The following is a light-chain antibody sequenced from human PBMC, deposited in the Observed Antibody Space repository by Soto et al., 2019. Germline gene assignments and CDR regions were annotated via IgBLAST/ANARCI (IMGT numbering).Light chain of an antibody. J-gene: IGKJ1*01. V-gene: IGKV2-30*01. CDR1: QSLVFTDGNTY. CDR3: MQGTHWPRT. CDR2: KVS. Sequence: DIGMTQSPLSLPVTLGQPASISCTSSQSLVFTDGNTYLNWFQQRPGQPPRRLIYKVSNRDSGVPDRFGGSGSGTDFTLKISRVEAEDVGVYYCMQGTHWPRTFGQGTKVDNK.